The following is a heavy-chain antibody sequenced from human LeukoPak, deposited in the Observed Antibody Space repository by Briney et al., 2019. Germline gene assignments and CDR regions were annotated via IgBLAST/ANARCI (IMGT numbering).Heavy chain of an antibody. CDR2: INHGGST. CDR1: GGSFSGYY. V-gene: IGHV4-34*01. J-gene: IGHJ4*02. D-gene: IGHD6-19*01. CDR3: ARDCRYSSGCLKNFDY. Sequence: SETLSVTCAVYGGSFSGYYWTWIRQSPGKGLEWLGEINHGGSTKYNPSLKSRITISVDTSKNQFSLKLSSVTAADTAVYYCARDCRYSSGCLKNFDYWGQGTLVTVSS.